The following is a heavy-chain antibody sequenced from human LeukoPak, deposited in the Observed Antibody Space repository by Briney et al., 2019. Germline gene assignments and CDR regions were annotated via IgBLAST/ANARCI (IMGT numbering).Heavy chain of an antibody. CDR3: AKALNQYSGGYYFDY. D-gene: IGHD1-26*01. V-gene: IGHV3-30*02. Sequence: GGSLRLSCAASGFTFSNYGMHWVRQAPGKGLEWVALVRYDGNDKYYADSVKGRFTISRDNSKNTLYLQMNSLRAEDTAVYYCAKALNQYSGGYYFDYWGQGTLVTVSS. J-gene: IGHJ4*02. CDR2: VRYDGNDK. CDR1: GFTFSNYG.